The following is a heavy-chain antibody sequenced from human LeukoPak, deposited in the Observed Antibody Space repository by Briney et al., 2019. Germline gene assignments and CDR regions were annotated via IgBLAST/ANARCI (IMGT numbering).Heavy chain of an antibody. V-gene: IGHV6-1*01. J-gene: IGHJ5*02. CDR2: TYYRSTWYN. Sequence: SQSLSLTCAISGDSVSSNSVTWNWIRQSPSRGLEWLGRTYYRSTWYNDYAVSVRGRITVNPDTSKNQFSLHLNSVTPEDTAVYYCARRLTQYDCFDPWGQGILVTVSS. D-gene: IGHD2-2*01. CDR1: GDSVSSNSVT. CDR3: ARRLTQYDCFDP.